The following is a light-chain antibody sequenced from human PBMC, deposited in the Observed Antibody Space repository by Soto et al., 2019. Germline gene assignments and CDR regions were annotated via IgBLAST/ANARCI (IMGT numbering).Light chain of an antibody. CDR3: QQYNNWPPWT. CDR2: STS. Sequence: EIVMTQSPATLSASPGERATLSCRASQSVNNNLAWYQQKPGQAPRLLIHSTSTRATGIPARFSGNGSATEFTLTISSLQSEDFAVYYCQQYNNWPPWTFGQGTQVEIK. CDR1: QSVNNN. V-gene: IGKV3-15*01. J-gene: IGKJ1*01.